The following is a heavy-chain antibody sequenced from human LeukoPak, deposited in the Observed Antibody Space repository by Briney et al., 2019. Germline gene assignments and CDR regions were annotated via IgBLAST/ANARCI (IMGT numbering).Heavy chain of an antibody. V-gene: IGHV6-1*01. J-gene: IGHJ1*01. Sequence: SQTLSLTCAISGDSVSSNSAAWNWIRQSPSRGLEWLGRTYYRSKWYNDYAVSVKSRITINPDTPKNQFSLQLNSVTPEDTAVYYCARAERSYQLLSYAEYFQHWGQGTLVTVSS. CDR1: GDSVSSNSAA. D-gene: IGHD2-2*01. CDR2: TYYRSKWYN. CDR3: ARAERSYQLLSYAEYFQH.